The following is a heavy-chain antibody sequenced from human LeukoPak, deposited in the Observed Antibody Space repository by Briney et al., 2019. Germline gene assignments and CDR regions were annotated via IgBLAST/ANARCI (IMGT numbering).Heavy chain of an antibody. CDR3: ARDRGGGVTTVTSRPLYYFDY. V-gene: IGHV3-30-3*01. Sequence: GGSLRLSCAASGFTFSSYAMHWVRQAPGKGLEWVAVISYDGSNKYYADSVKGRFTISRDNSKNTLYLQMNSLRAEDTAVYYCARDRGGGVTTVTSRPLYYFDYWGQGTLVTVSS. CDR2: ISYDGSNK. J-gene: IGHJ4*02. CDR1: GFTFSSYA. D-gene: IGHD4-17*01.